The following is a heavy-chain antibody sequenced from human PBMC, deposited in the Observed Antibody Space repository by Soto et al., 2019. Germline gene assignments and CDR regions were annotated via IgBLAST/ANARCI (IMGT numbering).Heavy chain of an antibody. CDR1: GYSFANYG. Sequence: ASVKVSCKASGYSFANYGGSWVRQAPGQGLEWMGWISADNGDTNYAQKLQGRVTMTTDTSTSTAYMELRSLRSDDTAVYYCARDPSRSTFDIWGQGTMLTVSS. V-gene: IGHV1-18*01. CDR3: ARDPSRSTFDI. J-gene: IGHJ3*02. CDR2: ISADNGDT.